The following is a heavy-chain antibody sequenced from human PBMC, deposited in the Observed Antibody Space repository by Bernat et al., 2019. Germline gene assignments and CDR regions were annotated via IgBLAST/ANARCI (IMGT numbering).Heavy chain of an antibody. CDR3: ARYYCRGTDCYAVADY. V-gene: IGHV3-74*01. CDR1: GFTFSNHW. Sequence: EVQLVESGGGLVQPGGSLRLSCAASGFTFSNHWMHWVRQAPGKGLVWVSRINSDGSSTSYADSVKGRFTISRDNAKNTLYLQMSSLRVEDTAMYYCARYYCRGTDCYAVADYWGQGTLVTVSS. CDR2: INSDGSST. D-gene: IGHD2-2*01. J-gene: IGHJ4*02.